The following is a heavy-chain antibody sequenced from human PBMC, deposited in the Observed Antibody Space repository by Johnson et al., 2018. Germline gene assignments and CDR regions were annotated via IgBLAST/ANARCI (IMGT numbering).Heavy chain of an antibody. Sequence: QVQLVQSGGGVVQPGRSLRLSCAASGFTFSSYGMHWVRQAPGKGLEWVAFISYDGSNKYYADSVKGRFTISRDNSKNTLYLQMNSLRAEDTAVYYCANGGSTTMVRGVIKTPYGMDVWGQGTTVTVSS. CDR1: GFTFSSYG. CDR3: ANGGSTTMVRGVIKTPYGMDV. V-gene: IGHV3-30*18. J-gene: IGHJ6*02. CDR2: ISYDGSNK. D-gene: IGHD3-10*01.